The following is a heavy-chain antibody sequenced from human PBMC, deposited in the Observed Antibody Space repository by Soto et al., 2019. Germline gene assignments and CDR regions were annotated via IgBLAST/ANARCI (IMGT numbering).Heavy chain of an antibody. CDR1: GFAFSSYW. CDR3: GRGGSDSPMAPVY. Sequence: GGSLRLSCAASGFAFSSYWMHWVRQAPGKGLVWVSRINPDGSATNYADFVKGRFTISRDNAKNTLYLQMNSLRAEDTAVFYCGRGGSDSPMAPVYWGQGTLVTVSS. V-gene: IGHV3-74*01. D-gene: IGHD5-18*01. J-gene: IGHJ4*02. CDR2: INPDGSAT.